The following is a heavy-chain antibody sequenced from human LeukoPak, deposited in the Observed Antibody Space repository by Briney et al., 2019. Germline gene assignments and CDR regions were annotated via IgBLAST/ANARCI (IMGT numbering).Heavy chain of an antibody. J-gene: IGHJ4*02. V-gene: IGHV4-4*02. CDR1: GITFSSYSM. Sequence: GSLRLSCVASGITFSSYSMNWVRQAPGKGLEWIGEIYHSGSTNYNPSLKGRVTISVDKSKNQFSLKLSSVTAADTAVYYCASRISIFGVVISPSFDYWGQGTLVTVSS. CDR3: ASRISIFGVVISPSFDY. D-gene: IGHD3-3*01. CDR2: IYHSGST.